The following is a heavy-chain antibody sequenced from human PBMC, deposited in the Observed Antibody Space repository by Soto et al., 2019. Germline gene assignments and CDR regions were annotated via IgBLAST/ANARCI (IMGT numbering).Heavy chain of an antibody. CDR3: ASRERVDAFDI. Sequence: ASVKVSCKASGGTFSSYAISWVRQAPGQGLEWMGGIIPILGSANYAQKFQDRVTITADESTSTTYMELSSLRSEDAAVYYCASRERVDAFDIWGQGTMVTVSS. J-gene: IGHJ3*02. CDR2: IIPILGSA. D-gene: IGHD1-26*01. CDR1: GGTFSSYA. V-gene: IGHV1-69*13.